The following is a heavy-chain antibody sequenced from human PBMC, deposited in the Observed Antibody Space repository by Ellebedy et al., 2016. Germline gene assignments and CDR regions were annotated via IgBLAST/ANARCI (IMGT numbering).Heavy chain of an antibody. CDR1: GGSSSGYY. Sequence: SETLSLXXAVYGGSSSGYYWSWIRQPAGKGLEWIGRIYTSGSTNYNPSLKSRVTISVDTSKNQFSLKLSSVTAADTAVYYCARGRVFDYWGQGTLVTVSS. J-gene: IGHJ4*02. CDR2: IYTSGST. CDR3: ARGRVFDY. V-gene: IGHV4-59*10.